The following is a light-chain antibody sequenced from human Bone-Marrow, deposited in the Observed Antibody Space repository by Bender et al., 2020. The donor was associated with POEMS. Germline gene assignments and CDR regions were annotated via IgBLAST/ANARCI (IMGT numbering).Light chain of an antibody. CDR2: DVS. J-gene: IGLJ3*02. Sequence: QSALTQPASVSGSPGQSITISCTGSSSDVGGYNYVSWYQQHPGKAPKLMIYDVSNQPSGVSNRFSGSKSGNTASLTISGLQAEDEADYYCSSYTSISTGVFGGGTKLTVL. V-gene: IGLV2-14*03. CDR1: SSDVGGYNY. CDR3: SSYTSISTGV.